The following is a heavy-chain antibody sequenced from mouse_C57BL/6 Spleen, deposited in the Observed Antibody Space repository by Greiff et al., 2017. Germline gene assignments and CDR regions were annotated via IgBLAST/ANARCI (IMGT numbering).Heavy chain of an antibody. Sequence: EVQLQQSGPVLARPGASVKMSCKTSGYSFPSYWMHWVKQRHGQGLEWIGAIYTGNSATSYNQKFKCKARLTAVTSASMAYMELSSHTNEDSAVYCCTRSGIYDEDWFAFWGQGTLVTVSA. CDR3: TRSGIYDEDWFAF. D-gene: IGHD2-12*01. J-gene: IGHJ3*01. CDR1: GYSFPSYW. CDR2: IYTGNSAT. V-gene: IGHV1-5*01.